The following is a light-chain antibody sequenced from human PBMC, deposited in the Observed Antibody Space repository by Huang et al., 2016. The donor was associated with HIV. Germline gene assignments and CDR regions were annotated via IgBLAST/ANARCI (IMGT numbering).Light chain of an antibody. J-gene: IGKJ4*01. CDR2: DAS. Sequence: EIEMTQSPATLSVSPGERATLSCRASHSVDSDLAWYQQKPGQAPRLLIYDASTRATVISAKFNGTGSGTEFSLSITNLQSEDFAVYYCQQYNDWPPLTFGGGTKVEI. CDR3: QQYNDWPPLT. CDR1: HSVDSD. V-gene: IGKV3-15*01.